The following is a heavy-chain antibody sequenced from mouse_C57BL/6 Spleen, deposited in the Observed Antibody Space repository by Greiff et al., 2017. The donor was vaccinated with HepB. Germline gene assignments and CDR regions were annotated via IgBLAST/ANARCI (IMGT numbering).Heavy chain of an antibody. D-gene: IGHD1-1*01. CDR2: IYPGDGDT. V-gene: IGHV1-82*01. J-gene: IGHJ4*01. CDR1: GYAFSSSW. CDR3: TRHGSSYDYAMDY. Sequence: QVQLKPSGPELVKPGASVKISCKASGYAFSSSWMNWVKQRPGKGLEWIGRIYPGDGDTNYNGKFKGKATLTADKSSSTAYMQLSSLTSEDSAVYCCTRHGSSYDYAMDYWGQGTSVTVSS.